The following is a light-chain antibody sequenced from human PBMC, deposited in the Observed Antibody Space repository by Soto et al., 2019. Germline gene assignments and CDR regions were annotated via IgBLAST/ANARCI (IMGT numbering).Light chain of an antibody. V-gene: IGKV3-11*01. CDR2: DAS. Sequence: EIVLIQSPATLSLSPGERATLSCRASQSVGSYLAWYQHKPGQAPRLLISDASNRATGIPARFSGSGSETDFTLTISSLEPEDFAVYYCQQRSNWPPITFGQGTRLEIK. J-gene: IGKJ5*01. CDR1: QSVGSY. CDR3: QQRSNWPPIT.